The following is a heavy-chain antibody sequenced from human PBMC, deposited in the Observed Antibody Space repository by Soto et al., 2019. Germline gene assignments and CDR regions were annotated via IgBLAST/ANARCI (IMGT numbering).Heavy chain of an antibody. CDR1: GGTFSSYA. CDR3: ASEYDFWSGYHGGFDY. J-gene: IGHJ4*02. D-gene: IGHD3-3*01. CDR2: IIPIFGTA. Sequence: SVKVSCKASGGTFSSYAISWVRQAPGQGLEWMGGIIPIFGTANYAQKFQGRVTITADESTSTAYMELSSLRSEDTAVYYCASEYDFWSGYHGGFDYWGQGTLVTVSS. V-gene: IGHV1-69*13.